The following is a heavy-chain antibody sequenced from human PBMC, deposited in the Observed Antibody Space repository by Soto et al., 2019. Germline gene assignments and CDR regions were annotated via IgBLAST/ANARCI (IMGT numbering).Heavy chain of an antibody. CDR3: VRDSPGYSRGADD. D-gene: IGHD5-12*01. CDR2: IKSRPVGGTT. V-gene: IGHV3-15*07. CDR1: GFSFIDAW. Sequence: DVQLVESGGGLVQPGGSLRLTCAASGFSFIDAWMNCVRQVPGKGLEWVGHIKSRPVGGTTVYAAPVQGRFSISRDDSRTTVYLQMNSLRTEDTALYYCVRDSPGYSRGADDWGQGTLVTVSS. J-gene: IGHJ4*02.